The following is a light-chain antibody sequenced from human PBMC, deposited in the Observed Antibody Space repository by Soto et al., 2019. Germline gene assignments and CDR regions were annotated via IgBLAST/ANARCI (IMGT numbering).Light chain of an antibody. CDR3: QQYGSSPSYT. Sequence: EIVLTQSPGTLSLSPGERATLSCRASQSVSSSYLAWYQQKPGQAPRLLIYGASSRATGIPDRFSGSGSGTDFTFTISRLEPEDFEVYYCQQYGSSPSYTFGQGTKLEIK. J-gene: IGKJ2*01. V-gene: IGKV3-20*01. CDR2: GAS. CDR1: QSVSSSY.